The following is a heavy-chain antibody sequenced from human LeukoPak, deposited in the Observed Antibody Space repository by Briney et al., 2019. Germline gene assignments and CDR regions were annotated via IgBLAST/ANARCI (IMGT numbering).Heavy chain of an antibody. Sequence: GGSLRLSCAASGFTFSSYSMNWVRQAPGKGLEWVSGISWNSGSIDYADSVNGRFTISRDNAKNSLYLQMNSLRAEDTALYYCAKGTSSWHEFDYWGQGTLVTVSS. V-gene: IGHV3-9*01. D-gene: IGHD6-13*01. CDR2: ISWNSGSI. CDR1: GFTFSSYS. J-gene: IGHJ4*02. CDR3: AKGTSSWHEFDY.